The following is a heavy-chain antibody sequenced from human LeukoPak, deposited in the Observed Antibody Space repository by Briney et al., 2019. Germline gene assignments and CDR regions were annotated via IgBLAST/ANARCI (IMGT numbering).Heavy chain of an antibody. V-gene: IGHV4-34*01. D-gene: IGHD6-19*01. CDR3: ARRVDSSGWELDY. CDR1: GGSFSGYY. CDR2: INHSGST. Sequence: PSETLSLTCAVYGGSFSGYYWSWIRQPPGKGLEWIGEINHSGSTNYNPSLKGRVTISVDTSKNQFPLKLSSVNAADTAVYYCARRVDSSGWELDYWGQGTLVTVSS. J-gene: IGHJ4*02.